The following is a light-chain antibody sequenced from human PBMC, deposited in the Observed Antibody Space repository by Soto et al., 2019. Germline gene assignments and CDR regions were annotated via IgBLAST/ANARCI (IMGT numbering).Light chain of an antibody. CDR1: ASDVAAYNY. CDR3: SSFSTSNYFV. V-gene: IGLV2-8*01. CDR2: EVS. Sequence: QSALTQPPSASGSPGQSVTISCTGSASDVAAYNYVSWYQQHPGKAPKLIIYEVSKWPSGVPDRFSGSKSGNTAALTVSGLQAEDEADYYCSSFSTSNYFVFGSGTKVT. J-gene: IGLJ1*01.